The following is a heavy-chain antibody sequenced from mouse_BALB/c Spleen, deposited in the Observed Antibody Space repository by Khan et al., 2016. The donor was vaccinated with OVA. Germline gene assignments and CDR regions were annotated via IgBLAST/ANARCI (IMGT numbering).Heavy chain of an antibody. D-gene: IGHD2-4*01. CDR3: AREIYYDNAYYYAMDY. J-gene: IGHJ4*01. Sequence: QVQLKESGPGLVAPSQSLSITCTVSGFSLTGYGVNWVRQPPGKGLDWLGMIWGDGSTDYNSALKSRLSISKDNSKSQVFLKMNSLQTDDTGRYYCAREIYYDNAYYYAMDYWGQGTSVTVAS. CDR1: GFSLTGYG. V-gene: IGHV2-6-7*01. CDR2: IWGDGST.